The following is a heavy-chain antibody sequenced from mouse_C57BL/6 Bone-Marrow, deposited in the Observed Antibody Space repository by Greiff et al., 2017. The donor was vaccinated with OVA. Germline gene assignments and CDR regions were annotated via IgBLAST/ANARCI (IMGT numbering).Heavy chain of an antibody. CDR1: GYTFTDYY. Sequence: EVQLQQSGPELVKPGASVKISCKASGYTFTDYYMNWVKQSHGKSLEWIGDINPNNGGTSYNQKFKGKATLTVDKSSSTASMELRSLTSEDSAVYYCARGGSTMVTTEFAYWGQGTLVTVSA. D-gene: IGHD2-2*01. V-gene: IGHV1-26*01. CDR3: ARGGSTMVTTEFAY. CDR2: INPNNGGT. J-gene: IGHJ3*01.